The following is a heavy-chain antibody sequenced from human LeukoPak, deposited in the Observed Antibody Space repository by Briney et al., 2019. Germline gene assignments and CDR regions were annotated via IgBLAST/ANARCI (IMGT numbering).Heavy chain of an antibody. J-gene: IGHJ3*02. CDR2: ISYDGSDK. CDR3: AKDTKVAVLFDSFDI. D-gene: IGHD6-19*01. Sequence: PGGSLRLSCAASGFTFSSSVMHWVRRAPGKGLEWVAVISYDGSDKYYADSVKGRFTISRDNSKNTVYVQMNSLRAEDTAVYYCAKDTKVAVLFDSFDIWGLGTMVTVSS. V-gene: IGHV3-30*18. CDR1: GFTFSSSV.